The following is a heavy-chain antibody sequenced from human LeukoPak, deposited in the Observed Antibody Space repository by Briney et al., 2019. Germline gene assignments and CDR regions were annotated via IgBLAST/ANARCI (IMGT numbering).Heavy chain of an antibody. D-gene: IGHD2-2*02. V-gene: IGHV1-46*01. J-gene: IGHJ3*02. CDR3: ARDLRGLGVYCSSTSCYTRGGGFAFDI. CDR2: INPSGGST. CDR1: GYTFTSYY. Sequence: ASVKVSCKASGYTFTSYYMHWVRQAPGQGLEWMGIINPSGGSTSYAQKFQGRVTMTRDTSTSTVYMELSSLRSEDTAVYYCARDLRGLGVYCSSTSCYTRGGGFAFDIWGQGTMVTVSS.